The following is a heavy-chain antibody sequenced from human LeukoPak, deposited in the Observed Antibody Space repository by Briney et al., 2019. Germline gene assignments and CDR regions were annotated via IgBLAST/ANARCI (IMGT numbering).Heavy chain of an antibody. CDR3: ARGPTISETGYFDF. D-gene: IGHD1-1*01. CDR2: INHRGDT. Sequence: SETLSLTCAVYGESFSAYYWSWIRQSPGKGLEWIAEINHRGDTNYHPSVKSRVTISIDTSKNQFSLKVRSLTAADTAVYYCARGPTISETGYFDFWGQGTLVTVSS. CDR1: GESFSAYY. J-gene: IGHJ4*03. V-gene: IGHV4-34*01.